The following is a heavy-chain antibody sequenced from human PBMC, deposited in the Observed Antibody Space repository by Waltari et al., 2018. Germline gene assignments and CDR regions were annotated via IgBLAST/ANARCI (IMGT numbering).Heavy chain of an antibody. J-gene: IGHJ4*02. CDR3: VQQQLAY. D-gene: IGHD6-13*01. CDR2: IFTSGSGGST. V-gene: IGHV3-53*01. Sequence: ELQVVESGGGLIQPGASLRLSCAASGFTVSSTYMAWVRQAPGKGPEWVSVIFTSGSGGSTYYADSVKGRFTISRDNSKNTLYLQMNSLRAEDTAVYYCVQQQLAYWGQGTLVTVSS. CDR1: GFTVSSTY.